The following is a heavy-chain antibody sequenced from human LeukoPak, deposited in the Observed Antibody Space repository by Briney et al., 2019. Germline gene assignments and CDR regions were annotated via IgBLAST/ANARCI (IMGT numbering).Heavy chain of an antibody. J-gene: IGHJ6*03. CDR1: GYTFTSYG. CDR3: ARVWMAAYYYYYMDV. D-gene: IGHD5-24*01. CDR2: ISAYNGNT. Sequence: GASVKVPCKASGYTFTSYGISWVRQAPGQGLEWMGWISAYNGNTNYAQKLQGRVTMTTDTSTSTAYMELRSLRSDDTAVYYCARVWMAAYYYYYMDVWGKGTTVTVSS. V-gene: IGHV1-18*01.